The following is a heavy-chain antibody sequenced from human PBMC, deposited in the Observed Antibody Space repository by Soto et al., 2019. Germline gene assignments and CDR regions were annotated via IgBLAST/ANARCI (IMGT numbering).Heavy chain of an antibody. D-gene: IGHD5-18*01. CDR2: IGGSGDDT. CDR1: GFTFSSCA. V-gene: IGHV3-23*01. J-gene: IGHJ3*02. Sequence: PGGSLRLSCAASGFTFSSCAMSWVRQAPGKGLEWVSGIGGSGDDTEYTDSVKGRFTISRDNSKNTLYLQMNSLRAEDTAVYFCAKDFEYSYGYDAFDIWGQGTMVTVSS. CDR3: AKDFEYSYGYDAFDI.